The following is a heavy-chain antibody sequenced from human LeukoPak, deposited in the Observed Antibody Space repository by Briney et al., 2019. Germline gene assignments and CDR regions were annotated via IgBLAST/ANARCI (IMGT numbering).Heavy chain of an antibody. CDR3: ARGSRQDYYYYGMDV. CDR1: GGSISSYY. CDR2: IYYSGST. J-gene: IGHJ6*02. V-gene: IGHV4-59*12. Sequence: SETLSLTCTVSGGSISSYYWSWIRQPPGKGLEWIGYIYYSGSTNYNPSLKSRVTISVDTSKNQFSLKLSSVTAADTAVYYCARGSRQDYYYYGMDVWGQGTTVTVSS. D-gene: IGHD3-10*01.